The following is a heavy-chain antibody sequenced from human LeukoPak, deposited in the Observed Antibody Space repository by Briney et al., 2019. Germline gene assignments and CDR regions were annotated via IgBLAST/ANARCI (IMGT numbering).Heavy chain of an antibody. D-gene: IGHD3-10*01. CDR1: GFTFSSYE. CDR2: ISSSGSTI. CDR3: ARQGGLGFGELGY. Sequence: GGSLRLSCAASGFTFSSYEMNWVRQAPGKGLEWVSYISSSGSTIYYADSVKGRFTISRDNAKNSLYLKMNSLRAEDTAVYYCARQGGLGFGELGYWGQGTLVTVSS. V-gene: IGHV3-48*03. J-gene: IGHJ4*02.